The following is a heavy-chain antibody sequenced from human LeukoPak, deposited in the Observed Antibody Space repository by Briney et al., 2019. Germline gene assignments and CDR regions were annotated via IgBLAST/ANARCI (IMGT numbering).Heavy chain of an antibody. CDR3: ARVRYYYDSSGYVEYFDY. V-gene: IGHV3-7*01. J-gene: IGHJ4*02. CDR2: IKQDGSEK. D-gene: IGHD3-22*01. Sequence: GGSLRLSCAASGFTFSSYWMSWVRQAPGKGLEWVANIKQDGSEKYYVDSVKGRFTISRDNAKNSLYLQMSSLRAEDTAVYYCARVRYYYDSSGYVEYFDYWGQGTLVTVSS. CDR1: GFTFSSYW.